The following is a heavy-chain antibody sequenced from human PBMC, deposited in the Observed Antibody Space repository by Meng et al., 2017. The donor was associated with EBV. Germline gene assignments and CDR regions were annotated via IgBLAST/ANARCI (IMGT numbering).Heavy chain of an antibody. CDR3: VRELVGGTFDY. CDR1: GYTFTSYI. J-gene: IGHJ4*02. Sequence: VPAAYAGAGEKLPGALVKVSRKPSGYTFTSYILHLVRQAPGQGLGWSGIIIPAGGNTNYAQKFRGRFTMTRDTSTSTVYMDLSILTSEDTAVYYCVRELVGGTFDYWGQGTLVTVSS. V-gene: IGHV1-46*01. CDR2: IIPAGGNT. D-gene: IGHD1/OR15-1a*01.